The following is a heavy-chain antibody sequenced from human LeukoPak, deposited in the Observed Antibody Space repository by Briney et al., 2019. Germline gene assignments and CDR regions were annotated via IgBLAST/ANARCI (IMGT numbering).Heavy chain of an antibody. J-gene: IGHJ4*02. V-gene: IGHV3-7*01. CDR3: ARDSIFMAEGY. CDR1: GFAFSSYW. CDR2: IKQDGSEK. Sequence: GGSLRLSCAASGFAFSSYWMSWVRQAPGKGLEWVANIKQDGSEKYYVDSVKGRFTISRGNAKNSLYLQTNSLRAEDTAVYYCARDSIFMAEGYWGQGTLVTVSS. D-gene: IGHD2-2*01.